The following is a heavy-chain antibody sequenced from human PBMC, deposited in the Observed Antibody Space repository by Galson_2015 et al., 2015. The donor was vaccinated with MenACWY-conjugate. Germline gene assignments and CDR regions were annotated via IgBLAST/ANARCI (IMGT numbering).Heavy chain of an antibody. CDR3: AKYYCSTTTCYYFDY. D-gene: IGHD2-2*01. V-gene: IGHV4-59*01. J-gene: IGHJ4*02. Sequence: SETLSLTCTVSGGSISSYYWSWIRQPPGKGLEWIGYIYYSGSTNYNPSLKSRVTISVDTSKNQFSLKLSSVTAADTAVYYCAKYYCSTTTCYYFDYWGQGTLVTVPS. CDR2: IYYSGST. CDR1: GGSISSYY.